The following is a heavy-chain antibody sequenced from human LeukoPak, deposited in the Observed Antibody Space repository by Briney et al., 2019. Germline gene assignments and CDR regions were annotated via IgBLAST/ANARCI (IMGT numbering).Heavy chain of an antibody. D-gene: IGHD3-16*01. V-gene: IGHV3-30*02. CDR3: ARRGTPNAFDL. CDR1: GFTFSRYG. Sequence: PGGSLRLSCAVSGFTFSRYGMHWVRQTPGKGLEWVAYIRKDGSDKYYADSVKGRFTISRDNAKNSLYLQMNSLRAEDTAVYYCARRGTPNAFDLWGQGTMVTVSS. CDR2: IRKDGSDK. J-gene: IGHJ3*01.